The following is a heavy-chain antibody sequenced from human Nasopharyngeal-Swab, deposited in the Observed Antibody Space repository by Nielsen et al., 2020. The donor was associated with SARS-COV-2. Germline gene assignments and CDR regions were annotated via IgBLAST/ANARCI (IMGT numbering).Heavy chain of an antibody. V-gene: IGHV3-23*01. J-gene: IGHJ4*02. D-gene: IGHD3-10*01. CDR2: ISGSGGTT. CDR3: AKDGDRSAHYGSGSYVDY. Sequence: LKISCAASGFTFSSYAMTWVRLAPGKGLEWVSAISGSGGTTFYADSVKGRFTISRDNSKSTLYLQMNSLRAEDTAIYHCAKDGDRSAHYGSGSYVDYWGQGTLVAVSS. CDR1: GFTFSSYA.